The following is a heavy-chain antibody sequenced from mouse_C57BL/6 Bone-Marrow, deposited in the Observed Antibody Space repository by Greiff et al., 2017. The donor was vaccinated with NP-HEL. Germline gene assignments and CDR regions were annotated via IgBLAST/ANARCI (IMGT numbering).Heavy chain of an antibody. J-gene: IGHJ2*01. V-gene: IGHV5-6*02. D-gene: IGHD4-1*01. Sequence: DVMLVESGGDLVKPGGSLKLSCAASGFTFSSYGMSWVRQTPDKRLEWVATISSGGSYTYYPDSVKGRFTISRDNAKNSLYLQMSSLKSEDTAMYYCASLPGTYYFDYGGQGTTLTVS. CDR1: GFTFSSYG. CDR2: ISSGGSYT. CDR3: ASLPGTYYFDY.